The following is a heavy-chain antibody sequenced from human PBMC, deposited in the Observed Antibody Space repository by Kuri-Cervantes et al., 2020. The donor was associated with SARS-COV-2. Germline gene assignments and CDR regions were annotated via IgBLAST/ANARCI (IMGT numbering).Heavy chain of an antibody. D-gene: IGHD3-3*01. Sequence: GESLKISCSASGFTFSNAWMSWVRQAPGKGLEWVGRIKSKTDGGTTDYAAPVKGRFTISRDDSKNTLYLQMNSLKTEDTAVYYCTTVWEIFGVVINGWGQGTLVTVSS. J-gene: IGHJ4*02. CDR2: IKSKTDGGTT. CDR1: GFTFSNAW. V-gene: IGHV3-15*01. CDR3: TTVWEIFGVVING.